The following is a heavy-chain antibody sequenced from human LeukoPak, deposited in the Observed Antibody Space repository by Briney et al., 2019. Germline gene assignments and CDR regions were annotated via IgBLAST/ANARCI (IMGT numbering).Heavy chain of an antibody. CDR1: GGTFSSYA. Sequence: ASVKVSCKASGGTFSSYAISWVRQAPGQGLEWMGGIIPIFGTANYAQKFQGRVTITADESTSTAYMELSSLRSEDTAVYYCAKTPSSGYYFDQWGQGTLVTVSS. CDR3: AKTPSSGYYFDQ. J-gene: IGHJ4*02. D-gene: IGHD5-12*01. CDR2: IIPIFGTA. V-gene: IGHV1-69*13.